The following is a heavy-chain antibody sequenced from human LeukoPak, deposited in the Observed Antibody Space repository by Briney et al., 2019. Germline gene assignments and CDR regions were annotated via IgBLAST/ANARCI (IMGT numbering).Heavy chain of an antibody. D-gene: IGHD3-10*01. CDR3: ATNILVRDIINWFDP. CDR2: INPNSGGT. CDR1: GYTFTGYY. J-gene: IGHJ5*02. Sequence: GASVKVSCKASGYTFTGYYMHWVRQAPGQGLEWMGWINPNSGGTNYAQKFQGRVTMTRDTSISTAYMERSSLRYDDTAVYYCATNILVRDIINWFDPWGQGTLVTVSS. V-gene: IGHV1-2*02.